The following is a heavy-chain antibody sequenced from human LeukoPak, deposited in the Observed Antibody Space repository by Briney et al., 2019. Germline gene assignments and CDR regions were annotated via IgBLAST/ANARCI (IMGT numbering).Heavy chain of an antibody. V-gene: IGHV3-7*01. CDR2: IKQDESEN. CDR1: GFTFSIHC. Sequence: PGGSQRLSCAPSGFTFSIHCMSWVRHAPGKGLEWVANIKQDESENYYVDSVKGRFTISRDNAKNSLYLQMNSLRAEDTAVYYCARDYTYYDILTGYPYWYFDLWGRGTLVSVSS. CDR3: ARDYTYYDILTGYPYWYFDL. J-gene: IGHJ2*01. D-gene: IGHD3-9*01.